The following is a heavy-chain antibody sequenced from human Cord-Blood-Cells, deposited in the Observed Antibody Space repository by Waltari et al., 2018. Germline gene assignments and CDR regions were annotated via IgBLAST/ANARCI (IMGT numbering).Heavy chain of an antibody. CDR3: ATFYDSSGYYFDY. J-gene: IGHJ4*02. Sequence: QVQLVQSGAEVKKPGSSVEVSCKASGGAFSSYAISWERQAPGQGLEWMGGIIPIFGTANYAQKFQGRVTITADESTSTAYMELSSLRSEDTAMYYCATFYDSSGYYFDYWGQGTLVTVSS. CDR2: IIPIFGTA. CDR1: GGAFSSYA. D-gene: IGHD3-22*01. V-gene: IGHV1-69*01.